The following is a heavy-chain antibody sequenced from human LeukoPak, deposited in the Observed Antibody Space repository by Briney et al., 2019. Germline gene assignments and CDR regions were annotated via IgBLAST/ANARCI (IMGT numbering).Heavy chain of an antibody. D-gene: IGHD5-12*01. CDR3: ARRAGGYDYGDY. CDR2: IIPILGIA. J-gene: IGHJ4*02. V-gene: IGHV1-69*04. CDR1: GGTFSSYA. Sequence: GASVKVSCKASGGTFSSYAISWVRQAPGQGLEWMGRIIPILGIANYAQKFQGRVTITADKSTSTAYMELSSLRSEDTAVYYCARRAGGYDYGDYWGQGTLVTVSS.